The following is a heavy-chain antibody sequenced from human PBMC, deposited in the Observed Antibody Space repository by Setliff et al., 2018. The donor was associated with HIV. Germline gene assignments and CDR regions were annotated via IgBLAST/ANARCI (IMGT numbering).Heavy chain of an antibody. CDR2: ISGSGDIT. CDR1: GFTFSNAW. V-gene: IGHV3-23*01. CDR3: ARGEPTILVVPAAFFDY. J-gene: IGHJ4*02. D-gene: IGHD2-2*01. Sequence: PGGSLRLSCAASGFTFSNAWMSWVRQAPGKGLEWVSVISGSGDITYYRESVKGRFTVSRDNSNNTVYLQMNSLRAEDTAVYYCARGEPTILVVPAAFFDYWGQGTPVTVSS.